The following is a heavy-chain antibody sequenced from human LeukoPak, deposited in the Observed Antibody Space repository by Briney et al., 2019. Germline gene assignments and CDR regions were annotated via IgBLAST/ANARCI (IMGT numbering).Heavy chain of an antibody. CDR3: ARGGPFQLLYTWFDP. V-gene: IGHV4-59*01. Sequence: SETLSLTCTVSGGSISSYYWSWIRQPPGKGLEWIGYIYYGGSTNYNPSLKSRVTISVDTSKNQFSLKLSSVTAADTAVYYCARGGPFQLLYTWFDPWGQGTLVTVSS. D-gene: IGHD2-2*02. CDR1: GGSISSYY. J-gene: IGHJ5*02. CDR2: IYYGGST.